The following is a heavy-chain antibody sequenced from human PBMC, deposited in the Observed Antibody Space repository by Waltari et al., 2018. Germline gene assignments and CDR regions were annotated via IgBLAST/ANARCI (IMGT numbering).Heavy chain of an antibody. CDR3: VRLEDCSGPGGNCYSGDSFALDV. CDR1: GGSFSGYY. CDR2: INHNGNI. J-gene: IGHJ6*02. D-gene: IGHD2-15*01. V-gene: IGHV4-34*02. Sequence: QVQLQQWGAGQLQPSETLSLTCAVYGGSFSGYYWGWLRQPPGKGLEWIGEINHNGNINYNPSLRSRIAMFVDTSRSQFSLKVDSVTAADTAVYYCVRLEDCSGPGGNCYSGDSFALDVWGQGTWVTVSS.